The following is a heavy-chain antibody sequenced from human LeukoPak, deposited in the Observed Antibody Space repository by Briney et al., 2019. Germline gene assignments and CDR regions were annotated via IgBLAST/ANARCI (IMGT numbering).Heavy chain of an antibody. CDR1: GFTFSDYS. CDR2: ISSSGSTI. V-gene: IGHV3-11*04. CDR3: ARGKYSSGWYGDY. J-gene: IGHJ4*02. Sequence: GGSLRLSCAASGFTFSDYSLTWIRQAPGKGLEWVSYISSSGSTIYYADSVKGRFTISRDNAKNSLYLQMNSLRAEDMAVYYCARGKYSSGWYGDYWGQGTLVTVSS. D-gene: IGHD6-19*01.